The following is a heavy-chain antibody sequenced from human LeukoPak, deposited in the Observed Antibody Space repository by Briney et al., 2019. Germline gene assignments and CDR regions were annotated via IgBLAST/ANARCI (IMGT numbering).Heavy chain of an antibody. CDR3: TSPSYYYGSGSYPFDY. J-gene: IGHJ4*02. D-gene: IGHD3-10*01. Sequence: GGSLRLSCTASGFTFGDYAMSWVRQAPGKGLEWVGFIRSKAYGGTTEYAASVKGRFTISRDDSKSIAYLHMNSLKTEDTAVYYCTSPSYYYGSGSYPFDYWGQGTLVTVSS. V-gene: IGHV3-49*04. CDR1: GFTFGDYA. CDR2: IRSKAYGGTT.